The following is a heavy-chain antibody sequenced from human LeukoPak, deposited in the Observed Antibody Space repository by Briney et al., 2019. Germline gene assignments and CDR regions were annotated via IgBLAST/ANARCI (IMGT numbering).Heavy chain of an antibody. Sequence: GGSLRLSCAASGFTSSSYSMNWVRQAPGKGLEWVSSISSSSSYIYYADSVKGRFTISRDNAKKSLYLQMNSLRAEDTAVYYCARGDYYDSSGRIDAFDFWGQGTMVTVSS. CDR3: ARGDYYDSSGRIDAFDF. CDR1: GFTSSSYS. J-gene: IGHJ3*01. D-gene: IGHD3-22*01. V-gene: IGHV3-21*01. CDR2: ISSSSSYI.